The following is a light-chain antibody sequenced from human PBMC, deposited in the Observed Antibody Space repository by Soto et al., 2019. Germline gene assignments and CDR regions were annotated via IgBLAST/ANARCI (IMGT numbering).Light chain of an antibody. CDR3: CSFAGGSTYLV. V-gene: IGLV2-23*02. CDR2: EVT. J-gene: IGLJ2*01. CDR1: SSDVGNYEL. Sequence: QSALTQPASVSGSPGQSITIYCIGTSSDVGNYELVSWYQQLPGKAPKLIMYEVTKRPSGVPNRFSGSKSGNTASLTISGLLAEDEADYHCCSFAGGSTYLVFGGGTKLTVL.